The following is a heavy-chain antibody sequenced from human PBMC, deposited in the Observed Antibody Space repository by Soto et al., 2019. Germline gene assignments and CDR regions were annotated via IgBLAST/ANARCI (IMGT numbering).Heavy chain of an antibody. CDR2: ISYDGSNK. CDR3: ARTAVAGNYYYSGMDV. V-gene: IGHV3-30-3*01. Sequence: QVQLVESGGGVVQPGRSLRLSCAASGFTFSSYAMHWVRQAPGKGLEWVAVISYDGSNKYYADSVKGRFTISRDNSKNTLYLQMNSLRAEDTAVYYCARTAVAGNYYYSGMDVWGQGTTVTVSS. CDR1: GFTFSSYA. D-gene: IGHD6-19*01. J-gene: IGHJ6*02.